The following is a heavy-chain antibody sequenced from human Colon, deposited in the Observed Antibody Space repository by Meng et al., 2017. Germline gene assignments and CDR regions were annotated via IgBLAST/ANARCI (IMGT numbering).Heavy chain of an antibody. CDR1: GFTSNWYW. Sequence: GGSLRPSCAASGFTSNWYWMTWVRQAPGKGLEWVANIKQGGSEKYYVDSVRGRFTISKDNAKNSLCLKMNSLRAEDTAVYYCASRADFFALESYYNGPGDFWGQGTLVTVSS. CDR2: IKQGGSEK. D-gene: IGHD3-10*01. CDR3: ASRADFFALESYYNGPGDF. J-gene: IGHJ4*02. V-gene: IGHV3-7*01.